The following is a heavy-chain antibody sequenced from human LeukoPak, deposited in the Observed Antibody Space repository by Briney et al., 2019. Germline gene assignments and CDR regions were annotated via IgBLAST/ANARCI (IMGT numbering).Heavy chain of an antibody. V-gene: IGHV3-48*03. D-gene: IGHD2-2*01. J-gene: IGHJ5*02. CDR2: ISSSGSTI. Sequence: GGSLRLSCVASGFTFSSYEMNWVRQAPGKGLEWVSYISSSGSTIYYADSVKGRFTISRDNAKNSLYLQMNSLRAEDTAVYYCASLDYCSSTSCYPGGNWFDPWGQGTLVTVSS. CDR1: GFTFSSYE. CDR3: ASLDYCSSTSCYPGGNWFDP.